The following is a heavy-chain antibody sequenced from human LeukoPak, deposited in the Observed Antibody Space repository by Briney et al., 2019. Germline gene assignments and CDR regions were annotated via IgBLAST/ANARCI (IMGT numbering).Heavy chain of an antibody. Sequence: ASVKVSCKASGDTFSSYAISWVRQAPGQGLEWMGGIIPIFGTANYAQKFQGRVTITTDESTSTAYMELSSLRSEDTAVYYCARGRRTTPSFDYWGQGTLVTVSS. CDR2: IIPIFGTA. D-gene: IGHD4-11*01. CDR3: ARGRRTTPSFDY. V-gene: IGHV1-69*05. CDR1: GDTFSSYA. J-gene: IGHJ4*02.